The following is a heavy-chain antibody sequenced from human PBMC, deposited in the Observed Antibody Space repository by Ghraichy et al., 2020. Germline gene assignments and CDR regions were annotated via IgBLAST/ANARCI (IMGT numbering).Heavy chain of an antibody. V-gene: IGHV3-23*01. D-gene: IGHD5-18*01. CDR3: AKIEPPPASMVNAFDI. CDR1: GFTFSSYA. J-gene: IGHJ3*02. Sequence: GESLNISCAASGFTFSSYAMSWVRQAPGKGLEWVSAISGSGGSTYYADSVKGRFTISRDNSKNTLYLQMNSLRAEDTAVYYCAKIEPPPASMVNAFDIWGQGKMVTVSS. CDR2: ISGSGGST.